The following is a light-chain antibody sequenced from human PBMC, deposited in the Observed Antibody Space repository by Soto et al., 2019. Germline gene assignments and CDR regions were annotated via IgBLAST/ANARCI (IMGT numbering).Light chain of an antibody. J-gene: IGKJ2*01. Sequence: EIVLTQSPATLYVSPGERATLSCRASQSLSSNVAWYQQRPGQAPRLLIYATSSRASDVPARFSGGGSGTDFTLTISSLEPEDSAVYFCHQYADSPQTFGQGTKVDIK. CDR2: ATS. CDR3: HQYADSPQT. CDR1: QSLSSN. V-gene: IGKV3-15*01.